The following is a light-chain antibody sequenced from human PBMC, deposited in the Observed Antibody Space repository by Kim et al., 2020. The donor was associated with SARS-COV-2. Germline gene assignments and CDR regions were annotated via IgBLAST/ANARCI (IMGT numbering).Light chain of an antibody. CDR2: EVS. CDR1: SSDVGSYNL. CDR3: SSYTSSNTVV. V-gene: IGLV2-18*02. Sequence: GHSHTSSCSGTSSDVGSYNLVSWYQQPPGTAPKVMIYEVSNRPSGVPDRFSGSKSGNTASLTISGLQAEDEADYYCSSYTSSNTVVFGGGTQLTVL. J-gene: IGLJ2*01.